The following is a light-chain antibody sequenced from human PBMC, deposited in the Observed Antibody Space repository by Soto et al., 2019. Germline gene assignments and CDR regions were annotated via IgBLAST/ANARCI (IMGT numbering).Light chain of an antibody. CDR3: QQYNSYSPWT. CDR2: KAS. CDR1: QSISSW. J-gene: IGKJ1*01. Sequence: DLQMTQSPSTLCASVGDRVTITCRASQSISSWLAWYQQKPGKAPKLLIYKASSLESGVPSRFSGSGSGTEFTLTISNLQPDDFATYYCQQYNSYSPWTVGQGTKVDIK. V-gene: IGKV1-5*03.